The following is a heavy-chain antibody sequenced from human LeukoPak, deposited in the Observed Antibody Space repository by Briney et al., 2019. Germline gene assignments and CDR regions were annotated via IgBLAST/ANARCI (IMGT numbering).Heavy chain of an antibody. CDR3: ARQREGYFDL. Sequence: GSLRLSCAASGFTFSSYAMSWVRQTPGKGLEWIAEINHSGSTSYNPSLKSRFTVSVLTSKNQFSLKLKSVSAADTAVYYCARQREGYFDLWGRGTLVTVSS. J-gene: IGHJ2*01. CDR1: GFTFSSYA. CDR2: INHSGST. V-gene: IGHV4-34*01.